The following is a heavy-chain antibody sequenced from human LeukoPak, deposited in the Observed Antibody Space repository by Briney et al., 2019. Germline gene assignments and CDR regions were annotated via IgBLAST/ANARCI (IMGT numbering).Heavy chain of an antibody. Sequence: PSETLSLTCAVYGGSFSGYYWSRIRQPPGKGLEWIGEINHSGSTNYNPSLKSRVTISVDTSKNQFSLKLSSVTAADTAVYYCARERGALGYYYYYMDVRGKGTTVTVSS. CDR1: GGSFSGYY. D-gene: IGHD1-26*01. J-gene: IGHJ6*03. CDR3: ARERGALGYYYYYMDV. V-gene: IGHV4-34*01. CDR2: INHSGST.